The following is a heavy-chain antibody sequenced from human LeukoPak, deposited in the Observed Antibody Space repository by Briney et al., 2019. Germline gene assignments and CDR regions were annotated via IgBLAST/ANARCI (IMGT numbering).Heavy chain of an antibody. V-gene: IGHV3-15*01. CDR2: IKSKADGGTT. CDR3: STSLDW. Sequence: PGGSLRHSCAASGFTFTTAWMSWVRQAPGKGLQWVGRIKSKADGGTTDYATLVKGRFTISRDDSKNMLYLQMNNLKAEDTAVYYCSTSLDWWGQGTLVTVSS. D-gene: IGHD2-21*01. J-gene: IGHJ4*02. CDR1: GFTFTTAW.